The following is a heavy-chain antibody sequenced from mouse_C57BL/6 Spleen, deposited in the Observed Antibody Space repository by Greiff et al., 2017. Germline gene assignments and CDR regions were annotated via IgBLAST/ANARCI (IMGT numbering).Heavy chain of an antibody. V-gene: IGHV1-82*01. Sequence: QVQLQQSGPELVKPGASVKISCKASGYAFSSSWMNWVKQRPGKGLEWIGRICPGDGDTNYNGKFKGKATLTADKSSSTAYMQLSSLTSEDSAVYFCANYYGSGGYFDYWGQGTTLTVSS. CDR1: GYAFSSSW. D-gene: IGHD1-1*01. CDR3: ANYYGSGGYFDY. J-gene: IGHJ2*01. CDR2: ICPGDGDT.